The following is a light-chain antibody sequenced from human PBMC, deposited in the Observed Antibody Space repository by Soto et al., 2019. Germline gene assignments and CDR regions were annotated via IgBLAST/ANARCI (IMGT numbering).Light chain of an antibody. J-gene: IGKJ1*01. Sequence: VLTQSPLSLPVTPGEPASISCRSSQSLLHSNGNIYLDWYLQKPGQSPQLLTYLGSIRASGVPDRFSGSGSGTDFTLKISRVEAEDVGVDYCMQAVQAPRTFGQGTKVEIK. CDR2: LGS. CDR1: QSLLHSNGNIY. V-gene: IGKV2-28*01. CDR3: MQAVQAPRT.